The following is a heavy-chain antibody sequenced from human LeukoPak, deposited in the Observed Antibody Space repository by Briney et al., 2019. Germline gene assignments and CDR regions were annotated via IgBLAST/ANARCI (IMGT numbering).Heavy chain of an antibody. Sequence: GGSLRLSCAASGFTFSSYAMSWVRQAPEKGLVWVSAISGSGGSTYYADSVKGRFTISRDNSKNTLYLQMNSLRAEDTAVYYCANRPYYYYYGMDVWGQGTTVTVSS. CDR3: ANRPYYYYYGMDV. J-gene: IGHJ6*02. CDR2: ISGSGGST. CDR1: GFTFSSYA. V-gene: IGHV3-23*01.